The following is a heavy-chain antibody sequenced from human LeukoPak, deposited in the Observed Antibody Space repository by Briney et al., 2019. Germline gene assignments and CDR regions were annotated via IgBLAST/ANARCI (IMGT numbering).Heavy chain of an antibody. V-gene: IGHV4-39*01. D-gene: IGHD2-2*01. CDR1: GGSISSSSYY. CDR2: IYYSGST. CDR3: ASPPIVVVPAAMYFDL. Sequence: SETLSLTCTVSGGSISSSSYYWGWIRQPPGKGLEWIGSIYYSGSTYYNPSHKSRVTISVDTSKNQFSLKLSSVTAADTAVYYCASPPIVVVPAAMYFDLWGRGTLVTVSS. J-gene: IGHJ2*01.